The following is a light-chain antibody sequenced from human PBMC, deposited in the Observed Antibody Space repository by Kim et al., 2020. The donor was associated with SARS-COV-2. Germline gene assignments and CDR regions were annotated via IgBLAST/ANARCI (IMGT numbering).Light chain of an antibody. Sequence: GPRVTSSCPGSSSNIGKNPVNWFQQHPGSAPNLLISAYDQRASGIPDRFSGSKSGTSASLAISGLQSEEEADYYCAAWDDSLSSPVFGGGTQLTVL. V-gene: IGLV1-44*01. CDR2: AYD. J-gene: IGLJ3*02. CDR1: SSNIGKNP. CDR3: AAWDDSLSSPV.